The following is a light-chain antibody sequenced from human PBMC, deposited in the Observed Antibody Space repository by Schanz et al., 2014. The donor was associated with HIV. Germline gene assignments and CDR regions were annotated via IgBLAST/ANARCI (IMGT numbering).Light chain of an antibody. CDR2: EVS. J-gene: IGLJ1*01. CDR3: QSYDSSLGYV. Sequence: QSALTQPASVSGSPGQSVTISCTGTSSDVGDYNYVSWYQQHSGKAPKLMIYEVSKRPSGVPDRFSGSKSGTSASLAIAGLQVEDEAEYFCQSYDSSLGYVFGTGTKLTVL. V-gene: IGLV2-8*01. CDR1: SSDVGDYNY.